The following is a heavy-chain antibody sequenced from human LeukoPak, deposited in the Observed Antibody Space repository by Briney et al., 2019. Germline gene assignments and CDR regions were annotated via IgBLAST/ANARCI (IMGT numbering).Heavy chain of an antibody. CDR2: INSDGSST. CDR3: AKGRNPYDAFDI. J-gene: IGHJ3*02. Sequence: GGSLRLSCAASGFTFSSYWMHWVRQAPGKGLVWVSRINSDGSSTSYADSVKGRFTISRDNSKNTLYLQMNSLRAEDTAVYYCAKGRNPYDAFDIWGQGTMVTVSS. CDR1: GFTFSSYW. V-gene: IGHV3-74*01.